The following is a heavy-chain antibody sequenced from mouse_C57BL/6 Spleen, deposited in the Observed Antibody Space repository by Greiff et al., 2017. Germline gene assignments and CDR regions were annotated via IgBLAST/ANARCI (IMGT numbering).Heavy chain of an antibody. CDR2: IRLKSDNYAT. J-gene: IGHJ2*01. CDR1: GFTFSNYW. V-gene: IGHV6-3*01. Sequence: EVKLMESGGGLVQPGGSMKLSCVASGFTFSNYWMNWVRQSPEKGLEWVAQIRLKSDNYATHYAESVKGRFTNSRDDSKSSVYLQMNNLRAEDTGIYYCTGGLYYFDYWGQGTTLTVSS. CDR3: TGGLYYFDY.